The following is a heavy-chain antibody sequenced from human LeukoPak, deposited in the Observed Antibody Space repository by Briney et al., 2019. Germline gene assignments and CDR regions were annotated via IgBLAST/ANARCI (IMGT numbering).Heavy chain of an antibody. Sequence: VASVKVSCKASGYTFTSYGVSWVRQAPGQGLEWMGWISAYNGNTNYAQKLQGRVTMTTDTSTSTAYMELRSLRSDDTAVYYCARDVIAVADPYFDYWGQGTLVTVSS. CDR3: ARDVIAVADPYFDY. D-gene: IGHD6-19*01. CDR1: GYTFTSYG. V-gene: IGHV1-18*01. CDR2: ISAYNGNT. J-gene: IGHJ4*02.